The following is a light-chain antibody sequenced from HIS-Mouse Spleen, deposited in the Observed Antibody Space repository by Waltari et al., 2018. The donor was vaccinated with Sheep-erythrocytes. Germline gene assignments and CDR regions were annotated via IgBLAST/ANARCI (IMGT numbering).Light chain of an antibody. J-gene: IGLJ2*01. CDR1: SSDVGGYNY. CDR3: CSYAGSYTVV. Sequence: QSALTQPRSVSGSPGQSVTISCTGTSSDVGGYNYVPWYQPHPGKAPKLMLYDVSKRPSGVPDRFSGSKPGNTASLTISGLQAEDEADYYCCSYAGSYTVVFGGGTKLTVL. CDR2: DVS. V-gene: IGLV2-11*01.